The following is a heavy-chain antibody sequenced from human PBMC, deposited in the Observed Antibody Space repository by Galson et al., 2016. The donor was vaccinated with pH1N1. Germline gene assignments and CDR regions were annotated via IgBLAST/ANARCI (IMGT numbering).Heavy chain of an antibody. Sequence: SLRLSCAASGFTFSNYLMSWVRQAPGKGLEWVANIKQDGSEKYYVDSVKGRFTISRGNAKNSLFLQLNSLRAGDTAVYFCVRDHDHDDSDPSHYYYGLDVWGQGTTVTVSS. D-gene: IGHD4-17*01. CDR3: VRDHDHDDSDPSHYYYGLDV. J-gene: IGHJ6*02. CDR2: IKQDGSEK. CDR1: GFTFSNYL. V-gene: IGHV3-7*01.